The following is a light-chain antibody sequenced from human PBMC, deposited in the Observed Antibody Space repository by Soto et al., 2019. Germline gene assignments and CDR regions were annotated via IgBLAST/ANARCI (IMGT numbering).Light chain of an antibody. V-gene: IGKV1-39*01. J-gene: IGKJ1*01. Sequence: DIQMTQSPSSLSASVGDRVTITCRASQSINNCLSWFHQKPGQAPKLLIYAASSLQSGVPSRFSGSGSGTDFILTIDSLQPEDFATYYCQQTYIAPATFGQGTKVGVK. CDR3: QQTYIAPAT. CDR1: QSINNC. CDR2: AAS.